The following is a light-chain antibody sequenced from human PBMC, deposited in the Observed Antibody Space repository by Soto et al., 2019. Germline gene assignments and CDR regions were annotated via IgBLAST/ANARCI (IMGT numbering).Light chain of an antibody. CDR1: SSNIGAGYD. V-gene: IGLV1-40*01. CDR3: QSYDSSLSGWV. Sequence: QSSLTQPPSVSGAPGQRVTISCTGSSSNIGAGYDVHWYQQLPGTAPKLLIYGNSNRPSGVPDRFSGSKPGTSASLAITGLQAEDEADYYCQSYDSSLSGWVFGTGTKVTVL. CDR2: GNS. J-gene: IGLJ1*01.